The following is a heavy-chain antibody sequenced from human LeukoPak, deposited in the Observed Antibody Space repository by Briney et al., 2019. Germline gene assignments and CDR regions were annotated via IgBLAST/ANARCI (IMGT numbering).Heavy chain of an antibody. CDR2: ISYDGSDK. CDR3: ARERERFLNL. J-gene: IGHJ5*02. Sequence: PGRSLRLSCAASGFTFSSYGMHWVRQAPGKGLEWVAVISYDGSDKYYADSVKGRFTISRDNSMNTLYLEMNSLRAEDTAVYYCARERERFLNLWGQGNLVTVSS. D-gene: IGHD3-3*01. V-gene: IGHV3-30*04. CDR1: GFTFSSYG.